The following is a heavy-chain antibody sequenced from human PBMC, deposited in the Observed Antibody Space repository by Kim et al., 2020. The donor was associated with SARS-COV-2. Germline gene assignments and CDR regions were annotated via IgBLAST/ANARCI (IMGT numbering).Heavy chain of an antibody. V-gene: IGHV3-33*08. CDR3: ARDLHIVVVTANPWAGDYGMDV. CDR1: GFTFSSYG. CDR2: IWYDGSNK. J-gene: IGHJ6*02. Sequence: GGSLRLSCAASGFTFSSYGMHWVRQAPGKGLEWVAVIWYDGSNKYYADSVKGRFTISRDNSKNTLYLQMNSLRAEDTAVYYCARDLHIVVVTANPWAGDYGMDVWGQGTTVTVSS. D-gene: IGHD2-21*02.